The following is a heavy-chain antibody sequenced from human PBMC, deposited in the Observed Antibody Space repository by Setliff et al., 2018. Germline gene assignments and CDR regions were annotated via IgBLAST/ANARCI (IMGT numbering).Heavy chain of an antibody. CDR3: ARGPPDFVVVPAAAKFDY. CDR1: GYTFSTYG. Sequence: ASVKVSCKASGYTFSTYGIAWVRQAPGQGLEWMGWISPYNGYIIYAHKFQGRVTMTTDTSTGTADMELRSLRSDDPAVYSCARGPPDFVVVPAAAKFDYWGPGTLVTVSS. CDR2: ISPYNGYI. V-gene: IGHV1-18*01. D-gene: IGHD2-2*01. J-gene: IGHJ4*02.